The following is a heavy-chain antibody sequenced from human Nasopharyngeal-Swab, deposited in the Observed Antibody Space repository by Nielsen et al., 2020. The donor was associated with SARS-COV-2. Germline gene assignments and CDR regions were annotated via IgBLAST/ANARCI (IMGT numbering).Heavy chain of an antibody. D-gene: IGHD3-10*01. CDR1: GGSISSSSYY. Sequence: SETLSLTCTVSGGSISSSSYYWGWIRQPPGKGLEWIGSIYYSGSTYYNPSLKSRVTISVDTSKNQFSLKLSSVTAADTAVYYCARGPRLLWFGELRHDAFDIWGQGTMVTVSS. J-gene: IGHJ3*02. CDR2: IYYSGST. V-gene: IGHV4-39*07. CDR3: ARGPRLLWFGELRHDAFDI.